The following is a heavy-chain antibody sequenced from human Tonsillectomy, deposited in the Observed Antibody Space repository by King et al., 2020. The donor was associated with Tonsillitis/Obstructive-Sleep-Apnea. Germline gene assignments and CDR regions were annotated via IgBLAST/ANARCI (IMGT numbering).Heavy chain of an antibody. CDR2: IKSGGSNI. D-gene: IGHD2-15*01. J-gene: IGHJ4*02. CDR1: GFTFSSYE. Sequence: QLVQSGGGLVQPGGSLRLSCAASGFTFSSYEMNWVRQAPGKGLEWLSYIKSGGSNIYYADSVKGRFTISRDNAKNSLYLQMNSLRAEDTAVYYCARAGYCSGGNCYSTLFDYWGQGTLVTVSS. CDR3: ARAGYCSGGNCYSTLFDY. V-gene: IGHV3-48*03.